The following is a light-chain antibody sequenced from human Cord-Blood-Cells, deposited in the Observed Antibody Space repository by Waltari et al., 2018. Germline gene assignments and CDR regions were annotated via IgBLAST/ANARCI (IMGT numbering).Light chain of an antibody. V-gene: IGLV2-23*01. Sequence: QSALTPPASLSGSPGPSITLSCPGTRSDVGSYNLVSWYQQHPGNAPKLMIYEGSKRPSGVSNRCSGSKSGNTASLTISGLQAEDEADYYCCAYAGSSTVFGGGTKLTVL. CDR3: CAYAGSSTV. CDR2: EGS. CDR1: RSDVGSYNL. J-gene: IGLJ3*02.